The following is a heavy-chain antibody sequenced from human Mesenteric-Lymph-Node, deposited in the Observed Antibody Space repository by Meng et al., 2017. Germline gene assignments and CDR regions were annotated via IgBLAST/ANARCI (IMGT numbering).Heavy chain of an antibody. J-gene: IGHJ4*02. CDR1: GFTLTNYA. D-gene: IGHD5-18*01. V-gene: IGHV3-23*01. CDR2: IGLDRNT. Sequence: GESLKISCAASGFTLTNYAMSWVRQAPGKGLEWVSAIGLDRNTHHSDSVKGRLTISRDNSKNTLYLQMNSLRAEDTAVYYCAKDRIWPYSYGWNVLFDYWGQGTLVTVSS. CDR3: AKDRIWPYSYGWNVLFDY.